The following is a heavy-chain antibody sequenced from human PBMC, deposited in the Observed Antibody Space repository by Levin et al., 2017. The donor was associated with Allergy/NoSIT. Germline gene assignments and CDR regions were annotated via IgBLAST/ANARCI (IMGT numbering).Heavy chain of an antibody. CDR2: IYHSGST. J-gene: IGHJ2*01. Sequence: SETLSLTCAVSGGSISSGGYSWSWIRQPPGKGLEWIGYIYHSGSTYYNPSLKSRVTISVDRSKNQFSLKLSSVTAADTAVYYCARAEGGGDYSSYWYFDLWGRGTLVTVSS. CDR3: ARAEGGGDYSSYWYFDL. D-gene: IGHD2-21*02. CDR1: GGSISSGGYS. V-gene: IGHV4-30-2*01.